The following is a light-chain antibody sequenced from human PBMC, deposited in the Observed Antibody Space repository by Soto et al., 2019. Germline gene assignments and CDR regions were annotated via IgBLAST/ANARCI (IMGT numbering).Light chain of an antibody. CDR3: QKCKVAPFT. Sequence: DIQMTQSPSSLSAFVGDRVTITCRASQDIGNFLAWYQQKPGKVPKLLIYAASTLQSGVPSRFSGSGSGTDFTHTISSLQSEDVATYYCQKCKVAPFTFGGGTKVDIK. V-gene: IGKV1-27*01. CDR2: AAS. J-gene: IGKJ4*01. CDR1: QDIGNF.